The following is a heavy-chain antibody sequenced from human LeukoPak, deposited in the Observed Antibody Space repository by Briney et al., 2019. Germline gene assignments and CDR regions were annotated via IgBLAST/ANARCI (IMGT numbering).Heavy chain of an antibody. CDR2: IYYSGST. CDR1: GGSISSSSYY. J-gene: IGHJ4*02. CDR3: ASPIRSYCSGGSCYSEDY. Sequence: ETLSLTCTVPGGSISSSSYYWGWIRQPPGKGLEWIGSIYYSGSTYYNPSLKSRVTISVDTSKNQFSLKLSSVTAADTAAYYCASPIRSYCSGGSCYSEDYWGQGTLVTVSS. D-gene: IGHD2-15*01. V-gene: IGHV4-39*01.